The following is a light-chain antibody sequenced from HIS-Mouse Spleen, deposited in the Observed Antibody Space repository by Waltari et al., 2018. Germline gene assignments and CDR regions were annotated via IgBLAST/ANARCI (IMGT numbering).Light chain of an antibody. CDR3: QQLNTYPPT. J-gene: IGKJ1*01. V-gene: IGKV1-9*01. Sequence: DIQLTQSPSFLSASVGDRVTITCRASQGISSYLAWYQQKPGKAPKLLIYAASTLQSGVPSRFSGSGSGTEFTLTISSLHPEDFATYYCQQLNTYPPTFGPGTKVELK. CDR2: AAS. CDR1: QGISSY.